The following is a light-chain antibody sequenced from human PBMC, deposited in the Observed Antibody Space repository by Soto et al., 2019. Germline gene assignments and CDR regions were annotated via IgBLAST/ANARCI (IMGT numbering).Light chain of an antibody. J-gene: IGLJ1*01. CDR2: EVS. CDR1: SSAFGAYNY. Sequence: QSALTQPASVSGSPGQSITISCTGTSSAFGAYNYVSWYQQHPGKAPKLMIYEVSNRPSGVSNRFSGSKSGNTASLTISGLQAEDEADYYFSSYTTYSALNVFGTGTKLTV. CDR3: SSYTTYSALNV. V-gene: IGLV2-14*01.